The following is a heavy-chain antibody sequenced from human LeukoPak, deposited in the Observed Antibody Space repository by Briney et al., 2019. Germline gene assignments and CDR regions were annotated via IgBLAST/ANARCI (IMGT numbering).Heavy chain of an antibody. D-gene: IGHD2/OR15-2a*01. Sequence: GGSLRLSCAASGFTFSTYAMHWVRQGPGKGLEWVALTSYDGSKKYYADSVKGRFTISRDKSENTLYLQMDSLRAEDTAVYCCARDSRISRNSYYGMDVWGQGTTVTVSS. CDR1: GFTFSTYA. CDR3: ARDSRISRNSYYGMDV. CDR2: TSYDGSKK. V-gene: IGHV3-30-3*01. J-gene: IGHJ6*02.